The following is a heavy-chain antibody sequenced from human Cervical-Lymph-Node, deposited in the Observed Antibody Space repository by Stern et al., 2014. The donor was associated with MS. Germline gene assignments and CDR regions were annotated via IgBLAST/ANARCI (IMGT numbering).Heavy chain of an antibody. CDR2: IYYSGST. CDR3: AREKSGDAAY. V-gene: IGHV4-61*08. D-gene: IGHD7-27*01. CDR1: GDSVSSVGYY. J-gene: IGHJ4*02. Sequence: DQLGESGPGLGKPSETLSLTCSVSGDSVSSVGYYWIWIRQPPGKGLEWIGYIYYSGSTNYNPSLKSRVAISIDTSENQFSLELSSVAAADTAVYYCAREKSGDAAYWGQGTLVTVSS.